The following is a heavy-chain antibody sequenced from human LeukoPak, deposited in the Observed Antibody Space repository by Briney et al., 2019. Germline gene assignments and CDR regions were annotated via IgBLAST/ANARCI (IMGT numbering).Heavy chain of an antibody. Sequence: ASAKVSCKASGYTFTGYYMHWVRQAPGQGLEWMGRINPNSGGTNYAQKFQGRVTMTRDTSISTAYMELSRLRSDDTAVYYCARDLYGSGSYYNGDYWGQGTLVTVSS. CDR1: GYTFTGYY. D-gene: IGHD3-10*01. CDR3: ARDLYGSGSYYNGDY. V-gene: IGHV1-2*06. CDR2: INPNSGGT. J-gene: IGHJ4*02.